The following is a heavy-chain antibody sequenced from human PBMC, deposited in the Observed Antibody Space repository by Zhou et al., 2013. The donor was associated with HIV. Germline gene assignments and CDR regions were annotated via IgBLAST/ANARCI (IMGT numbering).Heavy chain of an antibody. Sequence: QVQLVQSGAEVKKPGSSVKVSCKASGGTFSSYAISWVRQAPGQGLEWMGGIIPIFGTANYAQKFQGRVTITTDESTSTAYMELSSLRSEDTAVYYCAVTRYCSSTSCPEPRFDPWGQGTLVTVSS. CDR2: IIPIFGTA. D-gene: IGHD2-2*01. CDR3: AVTRYCSSTSCPEPRFDP. V-gene: IGHV1-69*05. CDR1: GGTFSSYA. J-gene: IGHJ5*02.